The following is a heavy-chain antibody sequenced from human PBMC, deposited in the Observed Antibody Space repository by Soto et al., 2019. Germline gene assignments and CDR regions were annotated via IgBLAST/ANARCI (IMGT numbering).Heavy chain of an antibody. CDR1: GFTFNKYS. CDR3: ARDLMPNDRGLGDLAY. V-gene: IGHV3-21*06. J-gene: IGHJ4*02. Sequence: EVRLVESGGGLVKPGGSLRLSCAASGFTFNKYSMNWVRQAPGQGLEWVASITSKTGEQYYADSVKGRFIISRDNTNNSLSLQVTSLREEDTAVYYCARDLMPNDRGLGDLAYWGQGTLVTVSS. D-gene: IGHD3-22*01. CDR2: ITSKTGEQ.